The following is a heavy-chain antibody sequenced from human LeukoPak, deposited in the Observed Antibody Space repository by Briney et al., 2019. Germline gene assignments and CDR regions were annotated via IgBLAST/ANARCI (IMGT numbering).Heavy chain of an antibody. J-gene: IGHJ4*02. Sequence: SQTLSLTCTVSGGSISSGSYYWSWIRQPAGKGLEWIGHIYTSGSTNYNPSLKSRVTISVDTSKNQFSLKLSSVTAADTAVYYCARHSLGIRGTYYGSGRYYFDYWGQGTLVTVSS. CDR3: ARHSLGIRGTYYGSGRYYFDY. CDR2: IYTSGST. V-gene: IGHV4-61*09. D-gene: IGHD3-10*01. CDR1: GGSISSGSYY.